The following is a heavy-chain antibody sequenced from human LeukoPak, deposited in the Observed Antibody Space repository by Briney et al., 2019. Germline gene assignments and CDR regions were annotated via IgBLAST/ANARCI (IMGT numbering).Heavy chain of an antibody. V-gene: IGHV1-2*02. D-gene: IGHD6-19*01. Sequence: ASVRVSCKASGYTFTGYYMHWVRQAPGQGLEWMGWINPNSGGTNYAQKFQGRVTMTRDTSVSTAYMELSRPRSDDTAVYYCASRGLAVADFQHWGQGTLVTVSS. CDR2: INPNSGGT. CDR3: ASRGLAVADFQH. CDR1: GYTFTGYY. J-gene: IGHJ1*01.